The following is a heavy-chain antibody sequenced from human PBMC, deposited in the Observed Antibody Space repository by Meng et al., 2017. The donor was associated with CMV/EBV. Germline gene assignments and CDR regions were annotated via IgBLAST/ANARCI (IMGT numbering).Heavy chain of an antibody. D-gene: IGHD3-22*01. V-gene: IGHV1-69*05. CDR2: IIPIFGTA. CDR1: GGTFSSYA. Sequence: SVKVSCKASGGTFSSYAISWVRQAPGQGLEWMGGIIPIFGTANYAQKFQGRVTITTDESTSTAYMELSSLRSEDTAVYYCARGVPLTNYYDSRGYYYSYWGQGTLVTVSS. J-gene: IGHJ4*02. CDR3: ARGVPLTNYYDSRGYYYSY.